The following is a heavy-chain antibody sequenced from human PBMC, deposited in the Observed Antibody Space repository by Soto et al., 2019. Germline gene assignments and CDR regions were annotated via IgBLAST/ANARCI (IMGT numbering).Heavy chain of an antibody. D-gene: IGHD1-26*01. CDR3: ARGIYRVGATFFY. Sequence: GESLKISCQVSGYSFTSYWISWVRNMPGKGLEWMGRIDPSDSYTNYSPSFQGHVTISADKSISTAYLQWSSLKTSDTAMYYCARGIYRVGATFFYWGQGSLGTDSS. J-gene: IGHJ4*02. CDR1: GYSFTSYW. V-gene: IGHV5-10-1*01. CDR2: IDPSDSYT.